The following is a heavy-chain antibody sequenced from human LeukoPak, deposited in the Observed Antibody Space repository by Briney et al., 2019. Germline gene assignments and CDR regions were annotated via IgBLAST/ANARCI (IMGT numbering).Heavy chain of an antibody. V-gene: IGHV1-24*01. CDR2: FDPEDGET. J-gene: IGHJ4*02. D-gene: IGHD3-10*01. Sequence: ASVKGSCKVSGYTLTELSIHWVRLAPGERLEWMGGFDPEDGETIYAQKFQGRVTMTEDTSTYTANMELSSLRSDDTAVYYCATGGTYYYGNTTYHTFDYWGQGTLLTVSS. CDR1: GYTLTELS. CDR3: ATGGTYYYGNTTYHTFDY.